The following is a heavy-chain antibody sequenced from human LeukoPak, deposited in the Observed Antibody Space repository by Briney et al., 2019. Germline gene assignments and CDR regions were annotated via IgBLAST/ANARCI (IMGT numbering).Heavy chain of an antibody. J-gene: IGHJ4*02. Sequence: GGSLRLSCAASGFTFSSYSMNWVRQAPGKGLEWVSSISSSSSYIYYADSVKGRFTISRDNAKNSLYLQMNSLRAEDTALYYCAREGRDSYGYYYWGQGTLVTVSS. D-gene: IGHD5-18*01. CDR2: ISSSSSYI. CDR1: GFTFSSYS. CDR3: AREGRDSYGYYY. V-gene: IGHV3-21*04.